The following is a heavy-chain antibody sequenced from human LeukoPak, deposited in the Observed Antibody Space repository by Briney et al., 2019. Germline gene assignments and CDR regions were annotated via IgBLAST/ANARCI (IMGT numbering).Heavy chain of an antibody. CDR1: GDSISGYY. V-gene: IGHV4-59*08. CDR2: IYYSGNT. Sequence: PSETLSLTCTLSGDSISGYYWSWIRQPPEKGLEWVGYIYYSGNTNYNPSLKSGVTISVDTSKNQFSLKLSSVTAADTALYYCARAGYDYGFFNLDYWGEGTLVTVSS. D-gene: IGHD5-18*01. CDR3: ARAGYDYGFFNLDY. J-gene: IGHJ4*02.